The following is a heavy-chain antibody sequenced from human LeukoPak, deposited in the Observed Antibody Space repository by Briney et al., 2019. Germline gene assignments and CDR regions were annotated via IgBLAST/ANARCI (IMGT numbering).Heavy chain of an antibody. CDR2: IHYSGST. D-gene: IGHD5-12*01. CDR3: ARDDSDYDDAFLI. CDR1: GGSVAPYY. Sequence: AAETLSLTCSVSGGSVAPYYWKWIRQSPGKGLEGVGYIHYSGSTTYNPSLESRVTISVDTPRNQFSMKLNSVTAADTAVYYCARDDSDYDDAFLIWGQGTMVSVSS. J-gene: IGHJ3*02. V-gene: IGHV4-59*02.